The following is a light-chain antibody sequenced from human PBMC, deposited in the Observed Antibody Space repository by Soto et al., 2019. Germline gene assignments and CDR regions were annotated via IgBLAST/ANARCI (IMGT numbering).Light chain of an antibody. V-gene: IGKV3-20*01. CDR1: KSVSNY. J-gene: IGKJ1*01. Sequence: EIVLTQSPGTLSLCPGERAPLACRASKSVSNYLAWYQQKSGQAPRLLIYGASSRASGIPDRFSGSGSGTDFTLTISRVEPEDFAVYYCQQYGSSLTFGLGTKVDIK. CDR2: GAS. CDR3: QQYGSSLT.